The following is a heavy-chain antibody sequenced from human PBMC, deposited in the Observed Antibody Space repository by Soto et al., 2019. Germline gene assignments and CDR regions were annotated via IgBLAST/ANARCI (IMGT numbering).Heavy chain of an antibody. V-gene: IGHV3-30*03. CDR1: GFTFSSYG. Sequence: QVQLVESGGGVVQPGRSLRLYCAASGFTFSSYGMHWVRQAPGKGLEWVAVISHDGSTKYYADSVKGRFTISRDNSRNTLYLEMNSLRGDDMAVYYCTGEVASGYWGQGTLVTVSS. D-gene: IGHD2-8*02. J-gene: IGHJ4*02. CDR3: TGEVASGY. CDR2: ISHDGSTK.